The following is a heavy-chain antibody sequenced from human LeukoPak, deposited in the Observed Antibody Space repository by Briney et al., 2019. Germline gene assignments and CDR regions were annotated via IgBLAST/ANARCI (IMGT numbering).Heavy chain of an antibody. CDR1: GFTFSSYS. CDR3: ARSEYYHDSSGYYPPGY. V-gene: IGHV3-21*01. D-gene: IGHD3-22*01. J-gene: IGHJ4*02. CDR2: ISSSSSYI. Sequence: GGSLRLSCAASGFTFSSYSMNWVRQAPGKGLEWVSSISSSSSYIYYADSVKGRFTISRDNAKNSLYLQMNSLRAEDTAVYYCARSEYYHDSSGYYPPGYWGQGTLVTVSS.